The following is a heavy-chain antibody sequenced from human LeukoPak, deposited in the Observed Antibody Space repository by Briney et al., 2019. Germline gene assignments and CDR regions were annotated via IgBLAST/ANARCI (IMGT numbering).Heavy chain of an antibody. J-gene: IGHJ4*02. CDR2: IYTSGST. D-gene: IGHD3-22*01. Sequence: KPSETLSLTCTVSGGSISSYYWSWIRQPAGKGLEWIGRIYTSGSTNYNPSLKSRVTMSLDTSKNQFSLKLSSVTAADTAVYYCARDLRSYYYESSGYSYYFDYWGQGTLVTVSS. CDR3: ARDLRSYYYESSGYSYYFDY. CDR1: GGSISSYY. V-gene: IGHV4-4*07.